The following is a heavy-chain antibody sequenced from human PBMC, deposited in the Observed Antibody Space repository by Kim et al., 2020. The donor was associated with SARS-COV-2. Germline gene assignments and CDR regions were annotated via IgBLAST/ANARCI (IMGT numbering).Heavy chain of an antibody. D-gene: IGHD2-8*01. CDR3: ARLGVDYGMDV. J-gene: IGHJ6*02. CDR2: T. V-gene: IGHV4-59*01. Sequence: TTHNPPLKRRVTISVDTSKNQFSLKLSPVTAADTAVYYCARLGVDYGMDVWGQGTTVTVSS.